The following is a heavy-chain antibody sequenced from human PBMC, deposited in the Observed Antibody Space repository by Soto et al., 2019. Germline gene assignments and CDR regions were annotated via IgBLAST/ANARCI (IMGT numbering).Heavy chain of an antibody. J-gene: IGHJ4*02. CDR1: GYTFTGYY. CDR3: ARYESWLRFSRPLY. Sequence: ASVKVSCKASGYTFTGYYMHWLRQAPGQGLEWMGWINPNSGGTNYAQKFQGRVTMTRDTSISTAYMELSRLRSDDTAVYYCARYESWLRFSRPLYWGQGTLVTVSS. V-gene: IGHV1-2*02. CDR2: INPNSGGT. D-gene: IGHD5-12*01.